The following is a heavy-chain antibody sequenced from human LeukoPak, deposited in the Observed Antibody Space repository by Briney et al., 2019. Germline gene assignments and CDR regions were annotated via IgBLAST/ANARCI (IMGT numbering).Heavy chain of an antibody. J-gene: IGHJ4*02. CDR1: GFTFSDHY. V-gene: IGHV3-72*01. Sequence: GGSLRLSCAASGFTFSDHYMDWVRQAPGKGLEWVGRTRNKANSYTTEYAASVKGRFTISRDDSKNSLYLQMNSLKTEDTAVYYCVRDFDHWGQGTLVTVSS. CDR2: TRNKANSYTT. CDR3: VRDFDH.